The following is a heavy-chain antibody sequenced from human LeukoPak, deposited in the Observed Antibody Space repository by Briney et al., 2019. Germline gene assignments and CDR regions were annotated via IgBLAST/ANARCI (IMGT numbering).Heavy chain of an antibody. CDR2: ISGSGGTT. D-gene: IGHD4-23*01. V-gene: IGHV3-23*01. CDR1: GFTFRSYD. Sequence: GGSLRLSCAASGFTFRSYDMSWVRQAPGKGLEWVSTISGSGGTTYYADSVKGRFTISRDNSKNTLYLQMNSLRAEDTAVYYCAKDLDYGGNSGAFDIWGQGTMVTVSS. CDR3: AKDLDYGGNSGAFDI. J-gene: IGHJ3*02.